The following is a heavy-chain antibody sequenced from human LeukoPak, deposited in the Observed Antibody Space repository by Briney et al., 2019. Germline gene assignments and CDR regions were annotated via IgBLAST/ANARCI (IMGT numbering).Heavy chain of an antibody. CDR2: MSHSGST. D-gene: IGHD1-26*01. J-gene: IGHJ4*02. Sequence: SETLSLTCAVYGGSFSGYYWSWVRQPPGRGLEWIGEMSHSGSTNYNPSLKNRVTMSVDTSKNQFSLKLSFVTAADTAIYYCARRPWVGAADYWGQGTLVTVSS. CDR3: ARRPWVGAADY. V-gene: IGHV4-34*01. CDR1: GGSFSGYY.